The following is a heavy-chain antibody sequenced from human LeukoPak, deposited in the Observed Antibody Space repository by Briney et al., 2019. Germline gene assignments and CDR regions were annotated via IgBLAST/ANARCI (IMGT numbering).Heavy chain of an antibody. CDR1: GFTFSSYG. D-gene: IGHD2-21*02. V-gene: IGHV3-30*18. Sequence: GRSLRLSCAASGFTFSSYGMHWVRQAPGKGLEWVAVISYDGSNKYYADSVKGRFTISRDNSKNTLYLQMNSLRAEDTAVYYCAKDLLEHIVVVTAIRYYYYYGMDVWGQGTTVTVSS. CDR2: ISYDGSNK. J-gene: IGHJ6*02. CDR3: AKDLLEHIVVVTAIRYYYYYGMDV.